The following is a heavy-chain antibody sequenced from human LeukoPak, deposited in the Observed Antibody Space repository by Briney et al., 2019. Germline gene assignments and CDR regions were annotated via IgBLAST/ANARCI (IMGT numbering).Heavy chain of an antibody. D-gene: IGHD4/OR15-4a*01. Sequence: PGRSLRLSCAASGFTFSSYGTHWVRQAPGKGPEWVEVIWDDGSNKYYADSVKGRFTISRDNSKNTLYLQMNSLRAEDTAVYYCAGASALDYWGQGTLVTVSS. J-gene: IGHJ4*02. V-gene: IGHV3-33*01. CDR2: IWDDGSNK. CDR1: GFTFSSYG. CDR3: AGASALDY.